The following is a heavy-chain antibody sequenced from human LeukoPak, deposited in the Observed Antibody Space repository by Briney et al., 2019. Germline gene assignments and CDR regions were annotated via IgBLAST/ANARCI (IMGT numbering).Heavy chain of an antibody. D-gene: IGHD2-15*01. V-gene: IGHV3-48*03. Sequence: GGSLRLSCAASGFTFSSYEMNWVRQAPGKGLEWVSYISSSGSTIYYADSVKGRFTISRDNSKNTLYLQMNSLRAEDTALYYCAKSKEDCCGSFDPWGQGTLVTVSS. CDR1: GFTFSSYE. CDR3: AKSKEDCCGSFDP. J-gene: IGHJ5*02. CDR2: ISSSGSTI.